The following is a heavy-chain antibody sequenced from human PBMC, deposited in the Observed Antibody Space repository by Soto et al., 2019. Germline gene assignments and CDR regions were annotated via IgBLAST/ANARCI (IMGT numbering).Heavy chain of an antibody. Sequence: PGGSLRLSCAASGFTFSSYGMHWVRQAPGKGLEWVAVISYDGSNKYYADSVKGRFTISRDNSKNTLYLQMNSLRAEDTAVYYCAKTVGANTFDYWGQGTLVIVSS. D-gene: IGHD1-26*01. CDR1: GFTFSSYG. V-gene: IGHV3-30*18. J-gene: IGHJ4*02. CDR3: AKTVGANTFDY. CDR2: ISYDGSNK.